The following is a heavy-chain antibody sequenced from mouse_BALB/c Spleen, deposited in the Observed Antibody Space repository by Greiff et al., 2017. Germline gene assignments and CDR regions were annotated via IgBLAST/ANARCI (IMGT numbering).Heavy chain of an antibody. V-gene: IGHV5-12-1*01. J-gene: IGHJ1*01. Sequence: EVNVVESGGGLVKPGGSLKLSCAASGFAFSSYDMSWVRQTPEKRLEWVAYISSGGGSTYYPDTVKGRFTISRDNAKNTLYLQMSSLKSEDTAMYYCARLGITTYWYFDVWGAGTTVTVSS. CDR2: ISSGGGST. CDR1: GFAFSSYD. D-gene: IGHD2-4*01. CDR3: ARLGITTYWYFDV.